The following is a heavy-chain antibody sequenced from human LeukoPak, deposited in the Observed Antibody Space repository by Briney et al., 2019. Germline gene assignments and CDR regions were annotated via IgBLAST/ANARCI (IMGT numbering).Heavy chain of an antibody. V-gene: IGHV3-11*03. D-gene: IGHD2-15*01. J-gene: IGHJ3*01. Sequence: GGSLRLSCAASGFTFSDYYMSWIRQAPGKGPEWVSYISTSGSSTNYADSVKGRFTISRDNAKNSLYLQMDRLRAEDAAVYYCARVPGRYAFDFWGQGTMVTVSS. CDR3: ARVPGRYAFDF. CDR1: GFTFSDYY. CDR2: ISTSGSST.